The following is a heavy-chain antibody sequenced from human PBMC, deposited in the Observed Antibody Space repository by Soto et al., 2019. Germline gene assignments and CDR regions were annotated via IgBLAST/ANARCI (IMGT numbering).Heavy chain of an antibody. Sequence: QITLKESGPTLVKPTQTLTLTCTFSGFSLSTSGVGVGWIRQPPGKALEWLALIYWDDDKRYSPSLKSRLTITKDTSKNQVVLTMTNMDPVDTATYYCAHSVSYYDFWSGYRGLSWFDPWGQGTLVTVSS. D-gene: IGHD3-3*01. J-gene: IGHJ5*02. V-gene: IGHV2-5*02. CDR2: IYWDDDK. CDR1: GFSLSTSGVG. CDR3: AHSVSYYDFWSGYRGLSWFDP.